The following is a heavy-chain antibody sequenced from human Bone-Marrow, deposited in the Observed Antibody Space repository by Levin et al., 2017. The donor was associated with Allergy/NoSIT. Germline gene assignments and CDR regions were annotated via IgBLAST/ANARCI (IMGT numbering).Heavy chain of an antibody. CDR2: IYYSGAT. CDR1: GYSISSGYH. J-gene: IGHJ4*02. Sequence: SQTLSLTCTVSGYSISSGYHWGWIRQPPGKGLEWIGSIYYSGATYYNPSLKSRVIISKDTSKNQFSLKLSSVTAADTAVYYCARANDFDYWGQGTLVTVSS. D-gene: IGHD1-1*01. V-gene: IGHV4-38-2*02. CDR3: ARANDFDY.